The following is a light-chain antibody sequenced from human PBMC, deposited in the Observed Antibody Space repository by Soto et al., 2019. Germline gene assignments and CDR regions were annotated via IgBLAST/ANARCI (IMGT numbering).Light chain of an antibody. Sequence: EIVLTQSPVTLSLSPGERATLSCRASQSVSRYLACYQQKPGQAPRLLVHDASNRATGIPARFSGSGSGTDFTLTISSLEPEDFAVYYCQQRYIGLTFGGGTKVEMK. CDR2: DAS. CDR1: QSVSRY. V-gene: IGKV3-11*01. J-gene: IGKJ4*01. CDR3: QQRYIGLT.